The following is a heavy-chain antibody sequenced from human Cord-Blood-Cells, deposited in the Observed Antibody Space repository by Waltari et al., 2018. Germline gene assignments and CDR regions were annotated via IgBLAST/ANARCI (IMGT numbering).Heavy chain of an antibody. CDR2: IYYSGST. D-gene: IGHD3-16*01. CDR1: GGSISSGGYY. Sequence: QVQLQESGPGLVKPSQTLSLTCTVSGGSISSGGYYWSWIRQHPGNGLEWIGYIYYSGSTSYHPSPKSRVTISVDTSKNQFSLKLSSVTAADTAVYYCARTKGPLVYFDYWGQGTLVTVSS. J-gene: IGHJ4*02. V-gene: IGHV4-31*03. CDR3: ARTKGPLVYFDY.